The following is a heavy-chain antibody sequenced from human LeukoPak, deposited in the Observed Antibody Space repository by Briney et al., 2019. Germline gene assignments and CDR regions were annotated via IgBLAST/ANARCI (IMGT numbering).Heavy chain of an antibody. V-gene: IGHV4-59*08. CDR1: GGSISSYY. Sequence: PSETLSLTCTVSGGSISSYYWSWIRQPPGKGLEWFGYIYYSGSTNYNPSLKSRVTISVDTSKNQFSLKLSSVTAADTAVYYCARHLGYSYGFGVYFDYWGQGTLVTVSS. CDR2: IYYSGST. D-gene: IGHD5-18*01. CDR3: ARHLGYSYGFGVYFDY. J-gene: IGHJ4*02.